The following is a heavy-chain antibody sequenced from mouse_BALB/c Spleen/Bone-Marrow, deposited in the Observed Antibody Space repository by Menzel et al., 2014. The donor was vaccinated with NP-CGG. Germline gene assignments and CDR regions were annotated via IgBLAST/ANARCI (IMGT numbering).Heavy chain of an antibody. V-gene: IGHV1-18*01. CDR1: GYSFTGYT. CDR2: INPYNGGT. J-gene: IGHJ3*01. D-gene: IGHD1-1*01. Sequence: EVQLQQSGPELVKPGASMKISCKASGYSFTGYTMNWVKQSHGKNLEWIGLINPYNGGTNYNQKFKGKATLTVDKSSSTAYMELLSLTSENSAVYYCARDYYGFSYGFAYWGQGTLVTVSA. CDR3: ARDYYGFSYGFAY.